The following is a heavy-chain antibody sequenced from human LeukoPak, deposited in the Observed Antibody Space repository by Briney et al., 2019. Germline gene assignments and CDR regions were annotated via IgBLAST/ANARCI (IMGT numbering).Heavy chain of an antibody. J-gene: IGHJ4*02. CDR2: IYYSGST. Sequence: SETLSLTCAVSGGSISSGGYSWSWIRQPPGKGLEWIGYIYYSGSTNYNPSLKSRVTISVDTSKNQFSLKLSSVTAADTAVYYCARISGYSNFDYWGQGTLVTVSS. CDR3: ARISGYSNFDY. CDR1: GGSISSGGYS. V-gene: IGHV4-61*08. D-gene: IGHD5-12*01.